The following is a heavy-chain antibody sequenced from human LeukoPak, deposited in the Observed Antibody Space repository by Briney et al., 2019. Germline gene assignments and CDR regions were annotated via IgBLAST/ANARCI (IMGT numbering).Heavy chain of an antibody. CDR1: GYTFTGYY. CDR2: INPNSGGT. CDR3: ARGGVGSGSYLVYYYYYMDV. V-gene: IGHV1-2*02. J-gene: IGHJ6*03. Sequence: ASVKVSCKASGYTFTGYYMHWVRQAPGQGLEWMGWINPNSGGTNYAQKFQGRVTMTRDTSISKAYMELSRLRSDDTAVYYCARGGVGSGSYLVYYYYYMDVWGKGTTVTVSS. D-gene: IGHD3-10*01.